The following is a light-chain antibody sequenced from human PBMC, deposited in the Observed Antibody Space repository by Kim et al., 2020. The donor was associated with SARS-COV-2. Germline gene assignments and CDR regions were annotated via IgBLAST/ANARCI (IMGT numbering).Light chain of an antibody. V-gene: IGKV3-15*01. CDR3: QQYDNWPQT. CDR1: QSVGSN. Sequence: VSPGERALRSCRASQSVGSNLAWYQQTPGQAPRLLIYGASTRATGIPPRFIGSGSGTDFTLTISSLQSEDSAVYSCQQYDNWPQTFGQGTKVDIK. CDR2: GAS. J-gene: IGKJ1*01.